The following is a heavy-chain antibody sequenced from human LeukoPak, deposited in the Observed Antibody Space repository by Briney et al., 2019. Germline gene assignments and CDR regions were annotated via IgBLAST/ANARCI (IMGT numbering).Heavy chain of an antibody. J-gene: IGHJ4*02. V-gene: IGHV3-64*01. CDR1: GFTFSSYA. Sequence: GGSLRLSCAASGFTFSSYAMHWVRQAPGKGLEYVSAISSNGGSTYYANSVKGRFTISRDNSKNTLYLQMNSLRAEDTAVYYCARFMGRDSSGYYARFDYWGQGTLVTVSS. CDR3: ARFMGRDSSGYYARFDY. D-gene: IGHD3-22*01. CDR2: ISSNGGST.